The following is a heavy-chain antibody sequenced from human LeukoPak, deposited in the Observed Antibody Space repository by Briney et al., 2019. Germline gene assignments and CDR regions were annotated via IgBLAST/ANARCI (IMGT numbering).Heavy chain of an antibody. CDR2: ISGSGGST. CDR1: GFTFSSYG. Sequence: LSGGSLRLSCAASGFTFSSYGMSWVRQAPGKGLEWVSAISGSGGSTYYADSVKGRFTISRDNSKNTLYLQMNSLRAEDTAVYYCAKDYEWELLVDYWGQGTLVTVSS. D-gene: IGHD1-26*01. CDR3: AKDYEWELLVDY. V-gene: IGHV3-23*01. J-gene: IGHJ4*02.